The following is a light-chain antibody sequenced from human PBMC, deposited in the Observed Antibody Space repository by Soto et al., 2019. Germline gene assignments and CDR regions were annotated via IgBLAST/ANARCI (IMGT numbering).Light chain of an antibody. V-gene: IGLV1-44*01. CDR2: SYD. Sequence: QAVVTQPPSASGTPGQRVTISCSGSSSNIGSNAVNWYQQLPGTAPKLLIYSYDHRPSGVPDRFSGSKSASSASLAISGLQSEDEADYYCATWDDSLNGMVFGGGTKRTVL. CDR1: SSNIGSNA. CDR3: ATWDDSLNGMV. J-gene: IGLJ2*01.